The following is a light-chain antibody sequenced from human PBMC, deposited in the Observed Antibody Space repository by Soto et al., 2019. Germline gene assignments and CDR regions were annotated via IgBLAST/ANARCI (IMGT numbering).Light chain of an antibody. CDR2: YDD. Sequence: QSVLTQSPSVSEAPRQRVTITCSGSSSNIGDNPVNWYQQLPGKAPKLLINYDDLLASGVSDRFSGSKSGTSASLAISGLQSEDEGDYYCAAWDDSLDGVVFGGGTKLTVL. CDR3: AAWDDSLDGVV. CDR1: SSNIGDNP. V-gene: IGLV1-36*01. J-gene: IGLJ2*01.